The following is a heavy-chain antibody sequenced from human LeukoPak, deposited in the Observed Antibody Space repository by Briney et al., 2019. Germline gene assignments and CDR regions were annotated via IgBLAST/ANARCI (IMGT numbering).Heavy chain of an antibody. V-gene: IGHV1-2*02. D-gene: IGHD6-13*01. CDR3: ASSPAGYYYGMDV. CDR1: GYTFTGYY. Sequence: ASVKVSCKASGYTFTGYYMHWVRQAPGQGLEWMGWINPNSGGTNYAQKFQGRVTMTRDTSISTAYTELSGLRSDDTAVYYCASSPAGYYYGMDVWGQGTTVTVSS. J-gene: IGHJ6*02. CDR2: INPNSGGT.